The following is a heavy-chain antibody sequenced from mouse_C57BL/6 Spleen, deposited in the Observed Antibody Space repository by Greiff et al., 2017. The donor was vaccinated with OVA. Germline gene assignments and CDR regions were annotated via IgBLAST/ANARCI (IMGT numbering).Heavy chain of an antibody. Sequence: VQLQQPGAELVKPGASVKLSCKASGYTFTSYWMQWVKQRPGQGLEWIGEIDPSDSYTNYNQKFKGKATLTVDTSSSTAYMQLSSLTSEDSAVYYCARGGYYYGSSSYYFDYWGQGTTLTVSS. CDR1: GYTFTSYW. J-gene: IGHJ2*01. V-gene: IGHV1-50*01. D-gene: IGHD1-1*01. CDR2: IDPSDSYT. CDR3: ARGGYYYGSSSYYFDY.